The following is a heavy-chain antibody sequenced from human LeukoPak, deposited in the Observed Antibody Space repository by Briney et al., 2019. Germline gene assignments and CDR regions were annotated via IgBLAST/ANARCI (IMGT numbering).Heavy chain of an antibody. CDR2: ITGSGGRT. J-gene: IGHJ4*02. V-gene: IGHV3-23*01. Sequence: HPGGSLRLSCAASGFTFSSYAMNWVRQAPGKVLEWVSAITGSGGRTYYADSVKGRFTISRDNSKNTLYLQMNSLRAEDTAVYYCARVGRYCSGGSCYAYWGQGTLVTVSS. CDR3: ARVGRYCSGGSCYAY. CDR1: GFTFSSYA. D-gene: IGHD2-15*01.